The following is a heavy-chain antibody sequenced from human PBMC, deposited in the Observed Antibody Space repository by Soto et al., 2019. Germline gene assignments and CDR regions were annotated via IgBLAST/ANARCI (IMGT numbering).Heavy chain of an antibody. CDR3: ARDPAPYYYDRKKDYYYYYGMDV. J-gene: IGHJ6*02. D-gene: IGHD3-22*01. CDR1: GFTFSSYS. CDR2: ISSSSSTI. V-gene: IGHV3-48*02. Sequence: GGPLRLSCAASGFTFSSYSMNWVRQAPGKGLEWVSYISSSSSTIYYADSVKGRLTISRDNAKNSLYLQMNSLRDEDTAVYYCARDPAPYYYDRKKDYYYYYGMDVWGQGTTVTVSS.